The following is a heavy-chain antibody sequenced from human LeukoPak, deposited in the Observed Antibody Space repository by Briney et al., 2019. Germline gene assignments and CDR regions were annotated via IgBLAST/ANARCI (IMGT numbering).Heavy chain of an antibody. D-gene: IGHD3-22*01. J-gene: IGHJ5*02. CDR2: IIPILGIA. CDR1: GGTFSSYA. Sequence: SVKVSCKASGGTFSSYAISWVRPAPGQGLEWMGRIIPILGIANYAQKFQGRVTITADKSTSTAYMELSSLRSEDTAVYYCARGLEYYDSSGYYPDPWGQGTLVTVSS. V-gene: IGHV1-69*04. CDR3: ARGLEYYDSSGYYPDP.